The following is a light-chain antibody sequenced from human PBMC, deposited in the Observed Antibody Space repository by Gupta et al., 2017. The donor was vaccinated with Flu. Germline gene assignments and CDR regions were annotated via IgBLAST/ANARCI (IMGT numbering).Light chain of an antibody. J-gene: IGLJ3*02. Sequence: QSALPQHAAVSGSPGQAIKVSCTGPSSDVGGYKYVSWFQQHPGKAPKLMIDEVSNRPSGVSNRFSGSKSGNTASLTISGRHAEVVADYDCSSYRRGNTGAFGGGTQLTGL. V-gene: IGLV2-14*01. CDR1: SSDVGGYKY. CDR3: SSYRRGNTGA. CDR2: EVS.